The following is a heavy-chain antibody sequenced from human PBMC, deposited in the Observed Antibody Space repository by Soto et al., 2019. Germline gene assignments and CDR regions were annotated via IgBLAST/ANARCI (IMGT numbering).Heavy chain of an antibody. J-gene: IGHJ5*02. V-gene: IGHV1-18*01. CDR1: GYTFTSYG. CDR3: ARDTRWVVTAAGSWFDP. CDR2: ISAYNGNT. Sequence: GASVKVSCKASGYTFTSYGISWVRQAPGQGLEWMGWISAYNGNTNYAQKLQGRVTMTTDTSTSTAYMELRSLRSDDTAVYYCARDTRWVVTAAGSWFDPWGQGTLVTVSS. D-gene: IGHD2-21*02.